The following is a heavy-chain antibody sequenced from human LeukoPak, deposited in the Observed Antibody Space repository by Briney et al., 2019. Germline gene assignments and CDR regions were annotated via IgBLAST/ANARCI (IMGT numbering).Heavy chain of an antibody. CDR1: GGSISSHY. J-gene: IGHJ4*02. Sequence: SETLSLTCTVSGGSISSHYWSWIRQPPGTGLEWIGYIYYSGSTNYNPSLKSRVTISVDTSKSQFSLKLSSVTAADTAVYYCARGMYSSSWYYFDYWGQGTLVTVSS. V-gene: IGHV4-59*11. D-gene: IGHD6-13*01. CDR2: IYYSGST. CDR3: ARGMYSSSWYYFDY.